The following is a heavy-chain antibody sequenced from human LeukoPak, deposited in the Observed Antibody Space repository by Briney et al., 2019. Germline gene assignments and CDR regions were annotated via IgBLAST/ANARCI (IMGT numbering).Heavy chain of an antibody. Sequence: GGSLRVSCAGSGFTSSSEGMHWVGEAPGKALEGVAVVWYDGSNKYYADSVKGRFTISRDNSKNTLYLQMNSLRAEDTAVYYCARGRLDYYGSGSLHMFFDYWGQGTLVTVSS. CDR1: GFTSSSEG. V-gene: IGHV3-33*01. CDR3: ARGRLDYYGSGSLHMFFDY. J-gene: IGHJ4*02. D-gene: IGHD3-10*01. CDR2: VWYDGSNK.